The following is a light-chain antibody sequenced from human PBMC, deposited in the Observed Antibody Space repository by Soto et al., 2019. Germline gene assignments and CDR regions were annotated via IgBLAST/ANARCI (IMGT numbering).Light chain of an antibody. CDR3: QQYDNLPAR. CDR1: QDISNY. J-gene: IGKJ4*02. V-gene: IGKV1-33*01. CDR2: DAS. Sequence: DIQMTQSPSSLSASVGDRVTITCQASQDISNYLNWYQQKPGKAPKLLIYDASNLETGVPSRFSGSGSGIDFTFTISSLQPEDIATYYCQQYDNLPARFGGGTKVEIK.